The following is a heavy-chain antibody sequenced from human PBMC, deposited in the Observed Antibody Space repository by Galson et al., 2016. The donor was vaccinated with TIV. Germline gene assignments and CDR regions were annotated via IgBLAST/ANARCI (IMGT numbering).Heavy chain of an antibody. J-gene: IGHJ6*02. CDR3: ARPGLLQNYDGSDYYYDYYYYGLEV. CDR2: IRYDGINK. Sequence: SPRLSCAASGFTFSTYGIHWVRQAPGKGLEWVAVIRYDGINKYYADSVRGRFTISRDNSKNTVYLQMNNLRAEDTAVYYCARPGLLQNYDGSDYYYDYYYYGLEVWGQGTTVTVSS. D-gene: IGHD3-22*01. CDR1: GFTFSTYG. V-gene: IGHV3-33*01.